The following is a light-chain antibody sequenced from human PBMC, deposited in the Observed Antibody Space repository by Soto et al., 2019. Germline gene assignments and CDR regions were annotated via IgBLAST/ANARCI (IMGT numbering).Light chain of an antibody. J-gene: IGKJ5*01. V-gene: IGKV3D-15*01. CDR1: QSVSSS. CDR3: QQYNNWPIT. Sequence: PGEGATLSCRASQSVSSSYIAWYQQRPGQTPSLLIHGASTRASDTPARFSGSGSVTEFALTISSLQSEDFAVYYCQQYNNWPITFGQGTRLENK. CDR2: GAS.